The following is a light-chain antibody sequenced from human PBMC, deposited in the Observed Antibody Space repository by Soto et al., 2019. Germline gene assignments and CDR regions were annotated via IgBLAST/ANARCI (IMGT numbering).Light chain of an antibody. CDR2: EVT. Sequence: QSVLTQPPSASGSPGQSVTISCTGTSSDVGAYNYVSWYQQHPGKAPKLMIYEVTKRPSAVPDRFFGSKSGNTASLTVSGLLAEDEADYYCSSHAGINNVVFGGGTKLTVL. V-gene: IGLV2-8*01. CDR3: SSHAGINNVV. J-gene: IGLJ3*02. CDR1: SSDVGAYNY.